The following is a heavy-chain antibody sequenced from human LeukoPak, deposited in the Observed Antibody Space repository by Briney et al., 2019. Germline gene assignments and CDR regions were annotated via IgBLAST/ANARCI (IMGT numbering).Heavy chain of an antibody. D-gene: IGHD3-10*01. V-gene: IGHV3-48*03. CDR1: GFTFSSYE. CDR2: ISSSGSTI. Sequence: GGSLRLSCAASGFTFSSYEMNWVRQAPGKGLEWVSYISSSGSTIYYADSVKGRFTISRDNAKNSLYLQMNSLRAEDTAVYYCARAGYYAVFDYWGQGTLVTVSS. CDR3: ARAGYYAVFDY. J-gene: IGHJ4*02.